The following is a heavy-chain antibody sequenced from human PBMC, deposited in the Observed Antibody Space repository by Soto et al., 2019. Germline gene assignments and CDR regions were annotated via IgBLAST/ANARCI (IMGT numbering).Heavy chain of an antibody. Sequence: GSGPMLVNATETLTQTCTVSGLSLSKGRLGASWIRQPPGKALEWLAHIFSNDDKSYSTSLKTRLTISKDTSRSQVVLTMTNMDPVDSATYYCAVIIFCNKTATNVTSSLPRGQATLVTVS. D-gene: IGHD2-8*01. V-gene: IGHV2-26*01. CDR1: GLSLSKGRLG. CDR3: AVIIFCNKTATNVTSSLP. J-gene: IGHJ5*02. CDR2: IFSNDDK.